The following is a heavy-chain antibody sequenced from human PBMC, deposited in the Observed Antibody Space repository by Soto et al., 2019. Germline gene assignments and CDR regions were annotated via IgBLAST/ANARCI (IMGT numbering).Heavy chain of an antibody. V-gene: IGHV3-33*01. CDR3: ARGDFWSGYRVDY. D-gene: IGHD3-3*01. J-gene: IGHJ4*02. CDR1: GFTFSSYG. Sequence: PGGSLRLSCAASGFTFSSYGMHWVRQAPGKGLEWVAVIWYDGSNKYYADSVKGRFTISRDNSKNTLYLQMNSLRAEDTAVYYCARGDFWSGYRVDYWGRGTLVTVSS. CDR2: IWYDGSNK.